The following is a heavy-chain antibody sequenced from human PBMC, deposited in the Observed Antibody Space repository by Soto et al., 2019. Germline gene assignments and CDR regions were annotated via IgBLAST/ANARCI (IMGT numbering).Heavy chain of an antibody. CDR2: IYYSGST. D-gene: IGHD3-10*01. Sequence: SETLSLTCTVSGGSISSSSYYWGWIRQPPGKGLEWIGSIYYSGSTYYNPSLKSRVTISVDTSKNQFSLKLSSVTAADTAVYYCAGTMVRGVIIDAFDIWGQGTMVTVSS. J-gene: IGHJ3*02. CDR1: GGSISSSSYY. V-gene: IGHV4-39*01. CDR3: AGTMVRGVIIDAFDI.